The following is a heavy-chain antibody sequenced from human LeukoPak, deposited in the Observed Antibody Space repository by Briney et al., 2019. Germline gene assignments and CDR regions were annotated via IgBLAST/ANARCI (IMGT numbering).Heavy chain of an antibody. V-gene: IGHV1-2*02. CDR3: ARDSGGGYYYDISGYYAEYSQH. J-gene: IGHJ1*01. D-gene: IGHD3-22*01. CDR2: INPNSGGT. Sequence: ASVKVSCKASGYTFTGYYMHWVRQAPGQGLEWMGWINPNSGGTNYAQKFQGRVTMTRDTSISTAYMELSRLRSDDTAVYYCARDSGGGYYYDISGYYAEYSQHLGQGTLVTVSS. CDR1: GYTFTGYY.